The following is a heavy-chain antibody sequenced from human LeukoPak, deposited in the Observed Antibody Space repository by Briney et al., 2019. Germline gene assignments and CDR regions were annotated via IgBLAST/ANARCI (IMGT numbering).Heavy chain of an antibody. CDR2: ISSSGFTI. V-gene: IGHV3-48*03. Sequence: PGGSLRLSCAASGFAFSSYEMNWVRQAPGKGLEWVSYISSSGFTIYYADPVKGRFTISRENAKNSLYLQMNSLRAEDTAVYYCARGNYYDSSPFDYWGQGTLVTVSS. D-gene: IGHD3-22*01. J-gene: IGHJ4*02. CDR3: ARGNYYDSSPFDY. CDR1: GFAFSSYE.